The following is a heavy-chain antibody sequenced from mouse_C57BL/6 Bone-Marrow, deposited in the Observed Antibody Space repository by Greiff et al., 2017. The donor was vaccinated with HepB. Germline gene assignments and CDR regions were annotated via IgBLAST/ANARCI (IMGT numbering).Heavy chain of an antibody. CDR2: IYYSGTI. CDR3: ARDGDYGSSYFDY. J-gene: IGHJ2*01. D-gene: IGHD1-1*01. V-gene: IGHV3-5*01. Sequence: DVQLQESGPGLVKPSQTVFLTCTVTGISITTGNYRWSWIRQFPGNKLEWIGYIYYSGTITYNPSLTSRTTITSDTPKNQFFLEMNSLTAEDTATYYCARDGDYGSSYFDYWGQGTTLTVSS. CDR1: GISITTGNYR.